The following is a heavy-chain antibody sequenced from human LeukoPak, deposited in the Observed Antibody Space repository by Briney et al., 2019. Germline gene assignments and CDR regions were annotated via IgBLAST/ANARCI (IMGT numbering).Heavy chain of an antibody. Sequence: GGSLRLSRAASGFTFSAYGMHWVRQAPGKGLEWVAVISYDGNTKYYADSVKGRFTISRDNSKDTLYLQMNSLRAEDTAVYYCAKRVDYGSSWYYFDYWGQGTLVTVSS. CDR1: GFTFSAYG. V-gene: IGHV3-30*18. D-gene: IGHD6-13*01. CDR2: ISYDGNTK. J-gene: IGHJ4*02. CDR3: AKRVDYGSSWYYFDY.